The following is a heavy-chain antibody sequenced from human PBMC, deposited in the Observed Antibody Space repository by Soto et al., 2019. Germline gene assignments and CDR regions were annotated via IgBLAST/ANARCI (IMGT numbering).Heavy chain of an antibody. J-gene: IGHJ5*02. V-gene: IGHV3-33*01. Sequence: GGSLRLSCAASGFTLSNYGMHWVRQAPGKGLEWVAVLRDDADGAYYVDSVKGRFTISRDNSKNTLYLQMNYLRAEDTAVYYCARPYSSNSNWFDPWGQGTLVTV. CDR1: GFTLSNYG. CDR3: ARPYSSNSNWFDP. CDR2: LRDDADGA. D-gene: IGHD6-19*01.